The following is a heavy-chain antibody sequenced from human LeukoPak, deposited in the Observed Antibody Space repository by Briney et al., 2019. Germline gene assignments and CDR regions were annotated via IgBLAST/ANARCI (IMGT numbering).Heavy chain of an antibody. J-gene: IGHJ3*02. CDR3: TRGKNFRADAFDI. D-gene: IGHD2/OR15-2a*01. Sequence: AGGSLRLSCAASGFTVSSNYMSWVRQAPGKGLEWVSVIYSGGSTYYADSVKGRFTISRDNPKNTLYLQMNSLRAEDTAVYYCTRGKNFRADAFDIWGQGTMVTVSS. CDR2: IYSGGST. V-gene: IGHV3-53*01. CDR1: GFTVSSNY.